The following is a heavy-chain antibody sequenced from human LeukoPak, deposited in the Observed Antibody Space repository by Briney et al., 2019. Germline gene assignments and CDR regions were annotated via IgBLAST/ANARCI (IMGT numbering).Heavy chain of an antibody. Sequence: ASVKVPCKASGGTFSSYPISWVRQAPGQGLEWMGGIIPIFGTANYAQKFQGRVTITADKSTSTAYMELSSLRSEDTAVYYCARSRGYSYGPDYWGQGTLVTVSS. J-gene: IGHJ4*02. CDR1: GGTFSSYP. CDR3: ARSRGYSYGPDY. CDR2: IIPIFGTA. D-gene: IGHD5-18*01. V-gene: IGHV1-69*06.